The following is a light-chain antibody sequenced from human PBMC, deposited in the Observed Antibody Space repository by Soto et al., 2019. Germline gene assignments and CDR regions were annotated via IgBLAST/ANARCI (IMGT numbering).Light chain of an antibody. J-gene: IGKJ1*01. CDR2: GAS. CDR1: QSVSSN. CDR3: HQYNNWPPRT. Sequence: EIAMTQSPATLSVSPGERATLSCRASQSVSSNLVWYQQKPGQAPRLLIYGASTRATGVPARFSGSGSGTEFTLTISSLQTEDFAVYYCHQYNNWPPRTFSQGTKVDIK. V-gene: IGKV3-15*01.